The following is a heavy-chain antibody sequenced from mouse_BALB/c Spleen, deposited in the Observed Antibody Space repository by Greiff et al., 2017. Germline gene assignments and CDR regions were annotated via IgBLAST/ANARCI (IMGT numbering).Heavy chain of an antibody. D-gene: IGHD1-1*01. CDR2: ISYSGST. V-gene: IGHV3-8*02. CDR1: GDSITSGY. CDR3: ERCYGSSSAWFAD. Sequence: VQLQQSGPSLVKPSQTLSLTCSVTGDSITSGYWNWIRKFPGNKLEYMGYISYSGSTYYNPSLKSRISITRDTSKNQYYLQLNSVTTEDTATYYCERCYGSSSAWFADWGQGTLVTVSA. J-gene: IGHJ3*01.